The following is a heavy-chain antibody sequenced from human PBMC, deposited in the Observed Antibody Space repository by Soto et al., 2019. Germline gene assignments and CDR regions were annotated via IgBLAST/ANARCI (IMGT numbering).Heavy chain of an antibody. Sequence: QVQLVQSGAEVKKPGSSVKVSCKASGGTFSSYTISWVRQAPGQGLEWMGRIIPILGIANYAQKFQGRVKITADKFTSTAYMELSSLRSEDTAVYYCARYRGDGYERVWGQGTLVTVSS. D-gene: IGHD5-12*01. V-gene: IGHV1-69*02. CDR3: ARYRGDGYERV. CDR2: IIPILGIA. J-gene: IGHJ4*02. CDR1: GGTFSSYT.